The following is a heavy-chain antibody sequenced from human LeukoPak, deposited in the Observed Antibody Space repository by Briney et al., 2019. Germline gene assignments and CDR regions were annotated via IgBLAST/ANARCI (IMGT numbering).Heavy chain of an antibody. D-gene: IGHD3-16*01. V-gene: IGHV5-51*01. Sequence: NHGESLKISCKGSGYNFTSYWIAWVRQMPGKGLEWMGIIYPGDSDTRYSPSFQGQVTISADKSISIVYLQWSSLKASDTAMYYCARSANQGGVWVWGQGTLVTVSS. CDR3: ARSANQGGVWV. CDR1: GYNFTSYW. J-gene: IGHJ4*02. CDR2: IYPGDSDT.